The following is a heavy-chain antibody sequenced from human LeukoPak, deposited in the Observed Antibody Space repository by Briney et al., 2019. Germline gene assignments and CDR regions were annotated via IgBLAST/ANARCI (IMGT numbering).Heavy chain of an antibody. J-gene: IGHJ4*02. Sequence: PGGSLRLSCAASGFTFRGFLMSWVRQTSGKGLEWVANIKQDESEKYYADAVKGRFTISRDNTKNSLSLQMNSLTAEDTAVYYCARAGSNWNYVYWGQGTLVTVSS. CDR1: GFTFRGFL. V-gene: IGHV3-7*01. D-gene: IGHD1-7*01. CDR3: ARAGSNWNYVY. CDR2: IKQDESEK.